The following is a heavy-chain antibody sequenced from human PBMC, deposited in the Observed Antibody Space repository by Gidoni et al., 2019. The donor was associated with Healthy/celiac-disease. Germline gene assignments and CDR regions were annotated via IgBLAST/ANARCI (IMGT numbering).Heavy chain of an antibody. D-gene: IGHD3-10*01. CDR1: GGSISSSTW. J-gene: IGHJ6*02. CDR3: ARGLWHLPDVLLWFGELLYFGMDV. V-gene: IGHV4-4*02. CDR2: IYHSGST. Sequence: QVQLQESGPGLVKPSGTLSLTCAVSGGSISSSTWWSWVRQPPGKGLEWIGEIYHSGSTNYNPSLKSRVTISVDKSKNQFSLKLSSVTAADTAVYYCARGLWHLPDVLLWFGELLYFGMDVWGQGTTVTVSS.